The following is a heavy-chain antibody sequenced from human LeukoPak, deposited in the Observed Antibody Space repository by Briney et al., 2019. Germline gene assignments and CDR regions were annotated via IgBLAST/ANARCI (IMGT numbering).Heavy chain of an antibody. CDR3: AKGGYCSGGSCYSLYYYYYYMDV. CDR1: GFTFSTYA. CDR2: ISYDGSSK. V-gene: IGHV3-30*04. D-gene: IGHD2-15*01. J-gene: IGHJ6*03. Sequence: GGSLRLSCAASGFTFSTYAMHWVRQAPGKGLEWVAVISYDGSSKYYADSVKGRFTNSRDNSKNTLYLQMNSLRAEDTAVYYCAKGGYCSGGSCYSLYYYYYYMDVWGKGTTVTVSS.